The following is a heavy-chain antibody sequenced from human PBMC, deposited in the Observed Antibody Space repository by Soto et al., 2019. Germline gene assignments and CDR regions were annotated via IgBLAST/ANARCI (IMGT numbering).Heavy chain of an antibody. J-gene: IGHJ5*02. CDR2: IYYSGST. Sequence: PSETLCLTCTVAGGSISGCCCSWIRLRQHPGKGLEWIGYIYYSGSTYYNPSLKSRVTISVDTSKNQFSLKLSSVTAADTAVYYCANMVRGVLGWFDPWGQGTLVTVSS. V-gene: IGHV4-31*03. D-gene: IGHD3-10*01. CDR1: GGSISGCCCS. CDR3: ANMVRGVLGWFDP.